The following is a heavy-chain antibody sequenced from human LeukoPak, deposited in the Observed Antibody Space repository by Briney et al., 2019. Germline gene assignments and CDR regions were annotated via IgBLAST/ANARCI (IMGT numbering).Heavy chain of an antibody. V-gene: IGHV4-30-4*01. CDR3: ARSSGWDYYGSGSYYNVGWFDP. Sequence: SQTLSLTCTVSGVSISSGDYYWSWIRQPPGKGLEWIGYIYYSGSTYYNPSLKSRVTILVDTSKNQFSLKLSSVTAADTAVYYCARSSGWDYYGSGSYYNVGWFDPWGQGTLVTVSS. CDR1: GVSISSGDYY. D-gene: IGHD3-10*01. CDR2: IYYSGST. J-gene: IGHJ5*02.